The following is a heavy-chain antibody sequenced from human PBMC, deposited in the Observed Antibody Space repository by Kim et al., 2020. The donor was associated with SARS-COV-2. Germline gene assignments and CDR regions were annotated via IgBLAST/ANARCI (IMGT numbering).Heavy chain of an antibody. J-gene: IGHJ4*02. CDR3: ASVAAGRGYFDY. D-gene: IGHD6-13*01. Sequence: SSNPSLQSRVTISVDTSKNQFSLKLSSVTAADTAVYYCASVAAGRGYFDYWGQGTLVTVSS. V-gene: IGHV4-31*02.